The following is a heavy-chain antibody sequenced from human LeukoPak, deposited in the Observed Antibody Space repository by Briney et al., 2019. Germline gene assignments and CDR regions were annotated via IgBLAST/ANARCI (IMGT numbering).Heavy chain of an antibody. V-gene: IGHV4-34*01. J-gene: IGHJ4*02. D-gene: IGHD2-2*01. CDR1: GGSFSGYY. Sequence: SETLSLTCGVTGGSFSGYYWSWIRQPPEKGLEWIGEINHSGSTQYNPSLESRVTISVDTSKNQFSLKLNSVTAADTAVYYCARSRPEVLPVAMDLDYWGQGTLVTVSS. CDR3: ARSRPEVLPVAMDLDY. CDR2: INHSGST.